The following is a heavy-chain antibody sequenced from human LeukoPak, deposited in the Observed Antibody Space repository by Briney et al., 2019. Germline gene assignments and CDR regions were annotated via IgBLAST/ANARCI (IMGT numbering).Heavy chain of an antibody. D-gene: IGHD3-9*01. CDR2: IYHSGST. Sequence: SETLSLTCTVSGYSISSGYYWGWIRQPPGKGLEWIGSIYHSGSTYYNPSLKSRVTISVDTSKNQFSLKLSSVTAADTAVYYCARERLVRGLDIWGQGTMVTVYS. J-gene: IGHJ3*02. CDR3: ARERLVRGLDI. V-gene: IGHV4-38-2*02. CDR1: GYSISSGYY.